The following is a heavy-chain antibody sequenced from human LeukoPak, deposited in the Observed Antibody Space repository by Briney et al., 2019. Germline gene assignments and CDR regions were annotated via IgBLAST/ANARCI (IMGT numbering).Heavy chain of an antibody. Sequence: SQTLSLTCAISGDSVSSNSAAWNWIRQSPSRGLEWLGRTYYRSKWYNDYAVSVNSRITINPDTSKNQFSLQLNSATPEDTAEYYCARVVQVYCSSTSCYVGAFDIWGQGTMVTVSS. CDR2: TYYRSKWYN. J-gene: IGHJ3*02. D-gene: IGHD2-2*01. CDR1: GDSVSSNSAA. V-gene: IGHV6-1*01. CDR3: ARVVQVYCSSTSCYVGAFDI.